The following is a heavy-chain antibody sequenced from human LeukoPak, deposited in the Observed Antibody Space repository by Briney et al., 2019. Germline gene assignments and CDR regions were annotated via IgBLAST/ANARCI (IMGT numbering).Heavy chain of an antibody. CDR3: ARDIRDYSNFHNWFDL. V-gene: IGHV3-21*01. CDR2: ISSSSSYI. J-gene: IGHJ5*02. D-gene: IGHD4-11*01. CDR1: GFTFSSYS. Sequence: GGSLRLSCAASGFTFSSYSMNWVRQAPGKGLEWVSSISSSSSYIYYADSVKGRFTISRDNDKNSLYLQMNSLRAEDTAVYYCARDIRDYSNFHNWFDLWGQGTLVTVSS.